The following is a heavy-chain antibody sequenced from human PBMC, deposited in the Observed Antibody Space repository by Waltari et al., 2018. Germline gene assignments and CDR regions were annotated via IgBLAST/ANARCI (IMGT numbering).Heavy chain of an antibody. Sequence: QVQLVQSGAEVKKPGASVTVSCKASGYTFTVYYIHWVRQAPGQGLEWMGRINPNSGGTNYAQKFQGRVTMTRDTSISTAYMELSRLRSDDTAMYYCARTPLGYCSGGSCYPFDYWGQGTLVTVSS. CDR1: GYTFTVYY. J-gene: IGHJ4*02. D-gene: IGHD2-15*01. CDR2: INPNSGGT. CDR3: ARTPLGYCSGGSCYPFDY. V-gene: IGHV1-2*06.